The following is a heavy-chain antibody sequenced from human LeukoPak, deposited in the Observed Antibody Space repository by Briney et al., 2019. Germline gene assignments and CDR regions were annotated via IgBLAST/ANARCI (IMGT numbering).Heavy chain of an antibody. CDR2: IKQDGSEK. V-gene: IGHV3-7*01. J-gene: IGHJ6*03. Sequence: PGGSLRLSCEASGFTFSNYWTSWVRQPPGKGLEWVANIKQDGSEKYYVDSVKGRFTISRDNAKNSLYLQMNSLRSEDTAVYYCARRGRHDFWSGFHYYYYYYMDVWGKGTTVTVSS. CDR3: ARRGRHDFWSGFHYYYYYYMDV. D-gene: IGHD3-3*01. CDR1: GFTFSNYW.